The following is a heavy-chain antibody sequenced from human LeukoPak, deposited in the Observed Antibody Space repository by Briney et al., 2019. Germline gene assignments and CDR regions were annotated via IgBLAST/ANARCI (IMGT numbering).Heavy chain of an antibody. D-gene: IGHD4-23*01. CDR3: AKDSGYGGNPSFDY. CDR1: GFTFDDYA. V-gene: IGHV3-9*01. J-gene: IGHJ4*02. CDR2: ISWNSGSI. Sequence: GGSLRLSCAASGFTFDDYAMHWVRQAPGKGLEWVSGISWNSGSIGYADSVKGRFTISRDNAKNSLYLQMNSLRAEDTALYYCAKDSGYGGNPSFDYWGQGTLVTVSS.